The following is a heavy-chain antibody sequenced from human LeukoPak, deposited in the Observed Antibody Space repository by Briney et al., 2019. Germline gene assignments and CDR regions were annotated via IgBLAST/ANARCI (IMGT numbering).Heavy chain of an antibody. CDR1: GGSISSSSYY. D-gene: IGHD1-26*01. J-gene: IGHJ4*02. V-gene: IGHV4-39*07. Sequence: SETLSLTCTVSGGSISSSSYYWGWIRQPPGKGLEWIGSIYYSGSTYYNPSLKSRVTISVDTSKNQFSLKLSSVTAADTAVYYCARWAVGATFDYWGQGTLVTVSS. CDR2: IYYSGST. CDR3: ARWAVGATFDY.